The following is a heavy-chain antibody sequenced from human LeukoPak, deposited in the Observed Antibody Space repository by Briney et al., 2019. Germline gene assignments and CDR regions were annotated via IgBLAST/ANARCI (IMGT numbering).Heavy chain of an antibody. D-gene: IGHD6-6*01. CDR1: GGFISTYS. V-gene: IGHV4-59*01. CDR2: IDYTGTP. J-gene: IGHJ3*02. Sequence: SETLSLICSVSGGFISTYSWTRIRQSPGKGLEWIGFIDYTGTPSYNPSLKSRVTVSVDTSKNQFSLKLTSVTAADTALYYCARDVVRGARLPGIWGQGTKVTVSS. CDR3: ARDVVRGARLPGI.